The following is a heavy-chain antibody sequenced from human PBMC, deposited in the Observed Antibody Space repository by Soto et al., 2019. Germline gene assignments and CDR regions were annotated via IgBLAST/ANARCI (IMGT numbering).Heavy chain of an antibody. Sequence: PSVKVSCKASGYTFTGYYMHWVRQAPGQGLEWMGWINPNSGGTNYAQKFQGRVTMTRDTSISTAYMELSRLRSDDTAVYYCARDEEITIFGVVIPRYFDYWGQGTLVTVSS. V-gene: IGHV1-2*02. J-gene: IGHJ4*02. CDR1: GYTFTGYY. CDR3: ARDEEITIFGVVIPRYFDY. D-gene: IGHD3-3*01. CDR2: INPNSGGT.